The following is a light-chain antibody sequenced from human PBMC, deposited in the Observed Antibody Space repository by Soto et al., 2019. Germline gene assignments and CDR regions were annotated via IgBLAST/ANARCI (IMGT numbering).Light chain of an antibody. CDR3: CSYAGSSTLL. CDR1: SSDVGSYNL. CDR2: EVS. V-gene: IGLV2-23*02. Sequence: QPVLAQPASVSGSPGQSITISCTGTSSDVGSYNLVSWYQQHPGKAPKLMIYEVSKRPSGVSNRFSGSKSGNTASLTISGLQAEDEADYYCCSYAGSSTLLFGGGTKLTVL. J-gene: IGLJ2*01.